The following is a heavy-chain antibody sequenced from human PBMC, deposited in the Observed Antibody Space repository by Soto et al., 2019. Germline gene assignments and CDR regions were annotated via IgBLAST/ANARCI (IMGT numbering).Heavy chain of an antibody. CDR3: ARDHPHSYGVYYFDY. CDR2: IYSSGST. CDR1: GGSISNYY. J-gene: IGHJ4*02. Sequence: SDTLSVTCTVSGGSISNYYWNWIRQSPGKGLEWIGYIYSSGSTHYNPSLQNRVTISIDTSKNQVSLNVNSVTAVDTAVYYCARDHPHSYGVYYFDYWGQGTPVTVS. D-gene: IGHD5-18*01. V-gene: IGHV4-59*01.